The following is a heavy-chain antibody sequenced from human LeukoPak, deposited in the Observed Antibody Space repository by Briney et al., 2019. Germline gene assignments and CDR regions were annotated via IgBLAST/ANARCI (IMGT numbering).Heavy chain of an antibody. Sequence: GRSLRLSCAASGFTFDDYAMHWVRQTPGKGLEWVSGISWNSGSTGYADSVKGRFTISRDNAKNSLYLQMNSLRAEDTALYYCAKMMGVAVAGFFDYWGQGTLVTVSS. CDR3: AKMMGVAVAGFFDY. J-gene: IGHJ4*02. CDR1: GFTFDDYA. V-gene: IGHV3-9*01. CDR2: ISWNSGST. D-gene: IGHD6-19*01.